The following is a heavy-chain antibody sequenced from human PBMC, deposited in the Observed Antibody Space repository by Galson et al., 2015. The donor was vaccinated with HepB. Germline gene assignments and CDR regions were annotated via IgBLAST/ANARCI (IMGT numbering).Heavy chain of an antibody. CDR1: GFTVSSNY. Sequence: SLRLSCAASGFTVSSNYMSWVRQAPGKGLEWVSVIYTSGITFYADSVKGRFTISRDSSKNTLCLQMNSLRAEDTAVYYCARSVRTYCSRASCSPYYFDYWGQGTLVTVSS. D-gene: IGHD2-2*01. CDR2: IYTSGIT. J-gene: IGHJ4*02. CDR3: ARSVRTYCSRASCSPYYFDY. V-gene: IGHV3-53*01.